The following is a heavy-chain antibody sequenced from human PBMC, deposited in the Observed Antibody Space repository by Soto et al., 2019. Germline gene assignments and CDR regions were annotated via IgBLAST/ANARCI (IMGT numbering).Heavy chain of an antibody. V-gene: IGHV4-59*01. CDR2: ITYSGST. J-gene: IGHJ3*01. Sequence: QVQLQESGPGLVKPSETLSLTCTVSGGSISPYYWSWIRQPPGKGLEWIGYITYSGSTNYNPSLKSRVTISLDTSKNQFSLRVSSVTAADTAIFFCARGYSTGWTRAFDLWGQGTMVTVSS. D-gene: IGHD6-25*01. CDR1: GGSISPYY. CDR3: ARGYSTGWTRAFDL.